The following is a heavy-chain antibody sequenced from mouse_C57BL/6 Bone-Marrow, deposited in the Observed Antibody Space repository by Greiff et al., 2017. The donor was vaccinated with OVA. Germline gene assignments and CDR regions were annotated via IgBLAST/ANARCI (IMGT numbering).Heavy chain of an antibody. CDR2: ISSGGGYI. Sequence: EVLLVEPGAGLVKPGGSLKLSCAASGFTFSSYAMSWVRQTPEQRLEWVAYISSGGGYIYYADTVKGRFTISRDNAWNTLYLQMSSLKSEDTAVYYCTRDSFHAMDYWGQGTSVTVSS. V-gene: IGHV5-9-1*02. CDR1: GFTFSSYA. J-gene: IGHJ4*01. CDR3: TRDSFHAMDY.